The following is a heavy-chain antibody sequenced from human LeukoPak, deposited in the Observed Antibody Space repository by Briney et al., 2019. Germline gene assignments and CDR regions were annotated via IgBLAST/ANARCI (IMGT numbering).Heavy chain of an antibody. D-gene: IGHD3-22*01. J-gene: IGHJ4*02. V-gene: IGHV1-18*01. CDR1: GYTFTSYG. CDR3: ARDLHYYDSSGYCIFDY. CDR2: IRAYNGNT. Sequence: ASVKVSCKASGYTFTSYGISWMRQAPGQGHEWMGWIRAYNGNTNYAQKLQGRVTMTTDTSTSTAYMELRSLRSDDTAVYYCARDLHYYDSSGYCIFDYWGQGTLVTVSS.